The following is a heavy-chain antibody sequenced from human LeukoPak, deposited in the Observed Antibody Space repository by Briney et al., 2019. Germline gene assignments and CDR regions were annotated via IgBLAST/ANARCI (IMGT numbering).Heavy chain of an antibody. CDR1: GYTFTTDG. J-gene: IGHJ4*02. V-gene: IGHV1-18*01. CDR2: ISTYNANT. CDR3: ARVISSSWYHHDH. Sequence: ASVKVSCKTSGYTFTTDGISWVRQAPGQGLEWMGWISTYNANTNYAQKFQGRVAMTTDTSTSTAYMELRSLRFDDTAFYHCARVISSSWYHHDHWGQGTLVTVSS. D-gene: IGHD6-13*01.